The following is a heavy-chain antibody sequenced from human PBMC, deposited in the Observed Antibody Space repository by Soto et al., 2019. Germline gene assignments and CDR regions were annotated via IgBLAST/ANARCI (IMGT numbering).Heavy chain of an antibody. CDR3: AREGYSNSFNWFDP. D-gene: IGHD4-4*01. CDR1: RYLFTSYN. Sequence: SVKVSCKASRYLFTSYNIHWVREAPGQGLEWMGEIIPIFGTANYAQKFQGRVTITADKSTSTAYMELSSLRSEDTAVYYCAREGYSNSFNWFDPWGQGTLVTVSS. J-gene: IGHJ5*02. CDR2: IIPIFGTA. V-gene: IGHV1-69*06.